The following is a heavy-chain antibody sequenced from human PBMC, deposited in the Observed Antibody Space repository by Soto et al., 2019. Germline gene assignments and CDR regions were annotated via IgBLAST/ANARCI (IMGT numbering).Heavy chain of an antibody. CDR1: GGSISSSNYY. CDR3: VSAAKWELLFDY. CDR2: IYYTAGT. V-gene: IGHV4-39*01. J-gene: IGHJ4*02. D-gene: IGHD1-26*01. Sequence: SETLSLTCTVSGGSISSSNYYWAWIRQPPGKGLEWIGNIYYTAGTYYNPSLKSRVTISVDTSKNQVSLKLFSVTAADTAVYYCVSAAKWELLFDYWGQGTLVTVSS.